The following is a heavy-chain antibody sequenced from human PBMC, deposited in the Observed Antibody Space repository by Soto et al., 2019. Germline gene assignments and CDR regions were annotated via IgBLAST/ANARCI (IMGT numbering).Heavy chain of an antibody. Sequence: PGGSLRLSCAASGFTFSSYAMSWVRQAPGKGLEWVSAISGSGGSTYYADSVKGRFTISRDNSKNTLYLQMNSLRAEDTAVYYCAKASPYFYCGGDCLTRTYGMDVWGQGTTVTVSS. CDR1: GFTFSSYA. J-gene: IGHJ6*02. D-gene: IGHD2-21*02. CDR2: ISGSGGST. CDR3: AKASPYFYCGGDCLTRTYGMDV. V-gene: IGHV3-23*01.